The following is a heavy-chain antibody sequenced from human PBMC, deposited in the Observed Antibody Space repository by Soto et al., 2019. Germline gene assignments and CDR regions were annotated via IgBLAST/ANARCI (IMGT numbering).Heavy chain of an antibody. CDR1: SGSITSSNW. CDR3: ARNRYGGYDFDF. Sequence: QVQLQESGPGLVKPSGTLSLTCAVSSGSITSSNWWSWVRQPPGKGLEWIGEVSHSGSTNHIPTLMRRVTISVDKSRNQFSLRLNSVTAADTAVYYCARNRYGGYDFDFWGQGTLVTVSS. CDR2: VSHSGST. V-gene: IGHV4-4*02. D-gene: IGHD5-12*01. J-gene: IGHJ4*02.